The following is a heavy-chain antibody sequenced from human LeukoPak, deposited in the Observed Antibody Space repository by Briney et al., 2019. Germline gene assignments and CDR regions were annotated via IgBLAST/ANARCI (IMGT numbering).Heavy chain of an antibody. CDR2: IHSSGTT. V-gene: IGHV4-59*01. Sequence: SETLSLTCTVSGGSISGYYWSWFRQPPGKGLEWIGYIHSSGTTEYNPSLESRITTSVDTSKNQVSLKLSSVTVADTAFYYCMREGYGSSGYYLDYWGQGTLVTVSS. CDR1: GGSISGYY. J-gene: IGHJ4*01. CDR3: MREGYGSSGYYLDY. D-gene: IGHD3-22*01.